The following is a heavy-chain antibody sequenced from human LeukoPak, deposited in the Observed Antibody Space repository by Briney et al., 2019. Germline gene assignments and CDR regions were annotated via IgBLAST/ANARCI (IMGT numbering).Heavy chain of an antibody. CDR1: GFTFRSYD. D-gene: IGHD1-26*01. J-gene: IGHJ6*03. Sequence: GGSLRLSCAASGFTFRSYDMHWVRQATGKGLEWVSGIGTAGEIYYPGSVKGRFTISRDNARNSLYLQMNSLRVEDTAVYYCARDPYSGTYGNTYYYYMDVWGKGTTVTISS. CDR3: ARDPYSGTYGNTYYYYMDV. CDR2: IGTAGEI. V-gene: IGHV3-13*01.